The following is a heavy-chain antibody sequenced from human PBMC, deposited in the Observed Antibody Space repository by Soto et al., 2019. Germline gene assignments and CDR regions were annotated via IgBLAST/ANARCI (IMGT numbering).Heavy chain of an antibody. D-gene: IGHD2-15*01. J-gene: IGHJ4*02. V-gene: IGHV1-3*01. Sequence: QVPLVQSGAEVKKPGASVKVSCKASGYTFTSYAMHWVRQAPGQRLEWMGWINAGNGNTKYSQKFQGRVTITRDTSASTAYMGLSSLRSEDTAVYYCARGPGGPDGPGDYWGQGTLVTVSS. CDR1: GYTFTSYA. CDR2: INAGNGNT. CDR3: ARGPGGPDGPGDY.